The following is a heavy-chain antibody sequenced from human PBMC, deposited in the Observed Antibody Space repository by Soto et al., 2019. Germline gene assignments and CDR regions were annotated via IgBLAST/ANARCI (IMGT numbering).Heavy chain of an antibody. CDR3: ARDKDYYGSGSSAFDP. Sequence: EVQLVESGGGLVQPGRSLRLSCAASGFTFDDYAMHWVRQAPGKGLEWVSGISWNSGSIGYADSVKGRFTISRDNAKNSLYLQMNSLRAEDTALYYCARDKDYYGSGSSAFDPWGQGTLVTVSS. CDR2: ISWNSGSI. V-gene: IGHV3-9*01. D-gene: IGHD3-10*01. CDR1: GFTFDDYA. J-gene: IGHJ5*02.